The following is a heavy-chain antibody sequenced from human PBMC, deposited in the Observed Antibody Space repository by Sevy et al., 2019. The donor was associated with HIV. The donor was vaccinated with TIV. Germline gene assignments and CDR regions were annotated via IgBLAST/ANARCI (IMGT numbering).Heavy chain of an antibody. D-gene: IGHD3-10*01. CDR3: ARTPYYGSGSYLRGPFDY. J-gene: IGHJ4*02. CDR2: MSSSG. Sequence: GGSLRLSCAASGFTLSDYHMSWIRQAPGKGPEWVSYMSSSGYYADFVKGRFTTSRDNAKNTVYLQMNSLRAEDTAGYYCARTPYYGSGSYLRGPFDYWGQGTLVTVSS. V-gene: IGHV3-11*01. CDR1: GFTLSDYH.